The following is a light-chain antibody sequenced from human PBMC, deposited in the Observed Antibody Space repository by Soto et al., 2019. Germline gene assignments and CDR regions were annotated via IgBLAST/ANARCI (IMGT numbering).Light chain of an antibody. V-gene: IGKV1-5*03. Sequence: DIKMTQSPSTLSASVGDRVTITCRASQSISSWLAWYQQKPGKAPKLLIYKASSLESGVPSRFSGSGSGTEFTLTISRLEPEDFAVYHCQQYGSSPRTFGQGTKVDI. CDR2: KAS. CDR1: QSISSW. CDR3: QQYGSSPRT. J-gene: IGKJ1*01.